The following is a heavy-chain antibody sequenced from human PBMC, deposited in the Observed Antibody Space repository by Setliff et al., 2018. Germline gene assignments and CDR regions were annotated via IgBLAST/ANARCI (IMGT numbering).Heavy chain of an antibody. CDR2: IYSSGST. J-gene: IGHJ4*02. Sequence: TLSLTCTVSGGSISSGDYYWSWIRQPPGKGLEWIGYIYSSGSTYYNPSLKSRVTISVDTSKNQFSLKLSSVTAAETAVYYCSREGSYSSGWLSGYFDSWGQGTLVTVSS. D-gene: IGHD6-19*01. CDR1: GGSISSGDYY. V-gene: IGHV4-30-4*08. CDR3: SREGSYSSGWLSGYFDS.